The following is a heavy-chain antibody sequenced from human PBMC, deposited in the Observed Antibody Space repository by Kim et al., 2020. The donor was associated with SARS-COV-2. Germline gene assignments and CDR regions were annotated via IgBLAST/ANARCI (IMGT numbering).Heavy chain of an antibody. J-gene: IGHJ4*02. D-gene: IGHD5-12*01. CDR3: AKGSGYEN. V-gene: IGHV3-23*01. Sequence: GGSTSYADSVKGRFTISRDNSKNTLYLQMNSLRAEDTAVYFCAKGSGYENWGQGTLVTVSS. CDR2: GGST.